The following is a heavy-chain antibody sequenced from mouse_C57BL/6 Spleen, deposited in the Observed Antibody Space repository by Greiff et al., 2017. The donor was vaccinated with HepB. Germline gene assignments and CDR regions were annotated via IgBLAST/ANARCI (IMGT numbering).Heavy chain of an antibody. CDR1: GFTFSSYG. CDR2: ISSGGSYT. CDR3: ARQSLYYAMDY. Sequence: EVKLVESGGDLVKPGGSLKLSCAASGFTFSSYGMSWVRQTPDKRLEWVATISSGGSYTYYPDSVKGRFTISRDNAKNTLYLQMSSLKSEDTAMYYCARQSLYYAMDYWGQGTSVTVSS. D-gene: IGHD6-2*01. V-gene: IGHV5-6*01. J-gene: IGHJ4*01.